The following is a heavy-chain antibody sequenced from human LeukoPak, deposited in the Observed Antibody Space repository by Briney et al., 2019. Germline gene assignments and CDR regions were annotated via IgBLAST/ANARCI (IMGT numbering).Heavy chain of an antibody. J-gene: IGHJ4*02. CDR2: ISGTGGSP. CDR3: AKPSGNYFPFDY. D-gene: IGHD2/OR15-2a*01. Sequence: GGSLRLSCAASGFTFTSYGMSWVRQAPGKGLEWVSSISGTGGSPYYADSVKGRFTISRGNSENTVYLQMNSLRAEDTAVYYCAKPSGNYFPFDYWGQGTLVTVSS. CDR1: GFTFTSYG. V-gene: IGHV3-23*01.